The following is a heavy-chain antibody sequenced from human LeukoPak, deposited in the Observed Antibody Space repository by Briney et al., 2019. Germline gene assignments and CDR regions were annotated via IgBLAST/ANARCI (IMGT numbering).Heavy chain of an antibody. Sequence: SETLSLTCTVSGGSISSSSYYWGWIRQPPGKGLEWIGSIYYSRSTYSNTSLKSRVTISVDTSKNQFSLKLSSVTAADTAVYYCARDRAYCGGDCSLAWFDPWGQGTLVTVSS. V-gene: IGHV4-39*07. D-gene: IGHD2-21*02. J-gene: IGHJ5*02. CDR3: ARDRAYCGGDCSLAWFDP. CDR2: IYYSRST. CDR1: GGSISSSSYY.